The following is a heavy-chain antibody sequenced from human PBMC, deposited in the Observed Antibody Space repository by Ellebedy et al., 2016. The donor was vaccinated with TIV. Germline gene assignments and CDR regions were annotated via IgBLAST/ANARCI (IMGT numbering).Heavy chain of an antibody. D-gene: IGHD4/OR15-4a*01. CDR2: ISYDGRNA. Sequence: GESLKISXAASGFSFSAYYMDWVRQAPGKGLEWVALISYDGRNAEYGDSVKGRFTISRDKSKNTLYLQMDSLRGDDTAIYYCAKDLGLWSSPDYWGQGTLVTVSS. CDR1: GFSFSAYY. CDR3: AKDLGLWSSPDY. V-gene: IGHV3-30*18. J-gene: IGHJ4*02.